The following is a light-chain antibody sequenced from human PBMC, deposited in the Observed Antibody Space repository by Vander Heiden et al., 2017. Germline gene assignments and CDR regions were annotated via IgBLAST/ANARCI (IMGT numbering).Light chain of an antibody. V-gene: IGKV1-5*03. CDR1: QSISSW. Sequence: DIQMTQSPSTLSASVGDRVTITCRASQSISSWLAWYQQKPGKAPKLLIYKASSLESGVPSRFSGSGSGTEFTLTISSLQPDDFATYYCQQYKSYSPITFGQRTRLEIK. CDR2: KAS. J-gene: IGKJ5*01. CDR3: QQYKSYSPIT.